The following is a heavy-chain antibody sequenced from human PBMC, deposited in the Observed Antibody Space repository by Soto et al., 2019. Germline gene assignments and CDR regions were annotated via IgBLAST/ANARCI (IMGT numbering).Heavy chain of an antibody. CDR2: ISTYNGNT. Sequence: QVQLVQSGSEVKKPGASVKVSCKASGYTFTSYGISWVRQAPGQGLEWMGWISTYNGNTRYAQKLQGRVTMTTDTSTSTAYMELRSLSSDDTAVYYCARDPYCAGDCPIDYWGQGTLVTVSS. V-gene: IGHV1-18*01. CDR3: ARDPYCAGDCPIDY. J-gene: IGHJ4*02. D-gene: IGHD2-21*02. CDR1: GYTFTSYG.